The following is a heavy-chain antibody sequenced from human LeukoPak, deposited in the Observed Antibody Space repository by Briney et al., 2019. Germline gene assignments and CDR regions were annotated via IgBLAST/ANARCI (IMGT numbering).Heavy chain of an antibody. D-gene: IGHD3-16*02. Sequence: ASVKVSCKASGYTFTGYYMHWVRQAPGQGLEWMGWINPNSGGTNYAQKFQGRVTMTRDTSISTAYMELSRLRSDDTAAYYCARDTPDFYYDYVWGSYRSDYWGQGTLVTVSS. V-gene: IGHV1-2*02. CDR1: GYTFTGYY. J-gene: IGHJ4*02. CDR3: ARDTPDFYYDYVWGSYRSDY. CDR2: INPNSGGT.